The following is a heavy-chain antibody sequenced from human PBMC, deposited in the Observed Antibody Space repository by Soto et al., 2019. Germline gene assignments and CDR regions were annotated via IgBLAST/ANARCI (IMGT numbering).Heavy chain of an antibody. Sequence: PGGSLRLSCAASGFTFNSYDVSWVRQAPGKGLEWVSLISGSGGGTYYADSVKGRFTISRDNSKNTLYLQMKSLRAEDTAVYYCANHMKLLIAVTALDYWGQGTLVTVSS. V-gene: IGHV3-23*01. CDR3: ANHMKLLIAVTALDY. D-gene: IGHD6-19*01. CDR2: ISGSGGGT. CDR1: GFTFNSYD. J-gene: IGHJ4*02.